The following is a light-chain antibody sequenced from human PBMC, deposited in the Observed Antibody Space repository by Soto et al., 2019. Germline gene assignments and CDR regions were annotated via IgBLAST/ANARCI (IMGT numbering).Light chain of an antibody. J-gene: IGKJ5*01. V-gene: IGKV3-11*01. CDR1: QSFSSY. CDR2: DAS. CDR3: QQRSNWLPIT. Sequence: EIVLTQSPVTLSLSPGERATLSCRASQSFSSYLACYQQRPGQAPRLLIYDASNRATGIPARFSGSGSGTDFTLTISSLEPEDFAVYYCQQRSNWLPITFGQGTRLEIK.